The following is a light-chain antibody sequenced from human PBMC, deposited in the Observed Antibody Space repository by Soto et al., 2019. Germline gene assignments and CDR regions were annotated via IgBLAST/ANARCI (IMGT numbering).Light chain of an antibody. J-gene: IGKJ1*01. CDR1: QSISSY. CDR2: GAS. CDR3: QQSYSTPRT. V-gene: IGKV1-39*01. Sequence: DIQMTQSPSSLSASVGDRVTITCRASQSISSYLNWYQQKPGKAPKLLIYGASSLQSGVPSRFSGSRSGPDFTLTISSLQPEDFATNYCQQSYSTPRTFGQGTKVDIK.